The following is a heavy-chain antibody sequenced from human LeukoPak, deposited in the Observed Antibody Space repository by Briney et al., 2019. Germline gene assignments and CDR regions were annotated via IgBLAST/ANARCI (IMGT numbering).Heavy chain of an antibody. J-gene: IGHJ4*02. Sequence: GGSLRLSCAASGFTFSNAWMSWVRQAPGKGLEWVGRIRSKTDGGTTDYAAPVKGRFTISRDDSKNTLYLQMNSLKTEDTAVYYCTTGCSSSWWFPDGYFDYWGQGTLVTVSS. V-gene: IGHV3-15*01. CDR1: GFTFSNAW. CDR3: TTGCSSSWWFPDGYFDY. CDR2: IRSKTDGGTT. D-gene: IGHD6-13*01.